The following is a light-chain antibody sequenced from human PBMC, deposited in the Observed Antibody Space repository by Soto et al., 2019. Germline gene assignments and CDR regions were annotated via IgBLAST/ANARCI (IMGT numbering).Light chain of an antibody. J-gene: IGKJ1*01. CDR1: QSVSSSY. Sequence: EMVLTQSPGTLSLSPGERATLSCRASQSVSSSYLAWYQQKPGQAPRLLIYGASSRATGIPDRFSGSGSGTDFTLTISRLEPEDFAVYYCQHYDRSRWTFGQGTKVDIK. CDR2: GAS. CDR3: QHYDRSRWT. V-gene: IGKV3-20*01.